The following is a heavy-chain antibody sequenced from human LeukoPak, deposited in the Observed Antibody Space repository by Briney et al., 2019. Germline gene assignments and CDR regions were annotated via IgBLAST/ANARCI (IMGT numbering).Heavy chain of an antibody. CDR1: GFTFSSYA. V-gene: IGHV3-64*01. CDR2: ISSNGGST. D-gene: IGHD6-13*01. CDR3: AREIHSSSCNDY. Sequence: GGSLRLSCAASGFTFSSYAMHWVRQAPGKGLEYVSAISSNGGSTYYANSVKGRFTISRDNSKNTLYLQMGSLRAEDTAVYYCAREIHSSSCNDYWGQGTLVTVSS. J-gene: IGHJ4*02.